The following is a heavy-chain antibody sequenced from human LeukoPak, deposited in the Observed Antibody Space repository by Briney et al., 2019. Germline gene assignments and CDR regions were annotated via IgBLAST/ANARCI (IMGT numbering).Heavy chain of an antibody. V-gene: IGHV3-21*04. CDR3: ARVGTYYYYYYMDV. D-gene: IGHD1-1*01. Sequence: GGSLRLSCAASGFTFSSNSMNWVRQAPGKGLEWVSSISSSSSYIYYADSVKGRFTISRDNAKNSLYLQMNSLRAEDTAVYYCARVGTYYYYYYMDVWGKGTTVTISS. CDR2: ISSSSSYI. J-gene: IGHJ6*03. CDR1: GFTFSSNS.